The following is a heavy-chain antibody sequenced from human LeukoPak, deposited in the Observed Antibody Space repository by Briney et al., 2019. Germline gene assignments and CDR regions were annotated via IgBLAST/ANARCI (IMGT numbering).Heavy chain of an antibody. CDR3: ARETRLFCSSTSCHDASDI. D-gene: IGHD2-2*01. Sequence: SQTLSLTCAIFGDGVSSNSAAWNWIRQSPSRGLEWLGRTYYRSKWYNDYAVSVKSRITINPDTSKNQFSLQLNSVTPEGTAVCYCARETRLFCSSTSCHDASDIWGQGTMVTVSS. J-gene: IGHJ3*02. CDR1: GDGVSSNSAA. V-gene: IGHV6-1*01. CDR2: TYYRSKWYN.